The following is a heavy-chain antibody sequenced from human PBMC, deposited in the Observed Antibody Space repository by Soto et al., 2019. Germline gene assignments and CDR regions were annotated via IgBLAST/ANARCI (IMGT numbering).Heavy chain of an antibody. Sequence: QITLKESGPTLVKPTQTLTLTCSFSGFSLSTTGVAVGWIRQPPGTALECLVLIYWDDDKRYSPSLKSRLTITRDTSKNQVVRTMTDKDPVDTATYYCAHRVDYRGSWNTGYFDYWGQGTLVTVST. V-gene: IGHV2-5*02. CDR1: GFSLSTTGVA. CDR2: IYWDDDK. D-gene: IGHD2-15*01. J-gene: IGHJ4*02. CDR3: AHRVDYRGSWNTGYFDY.